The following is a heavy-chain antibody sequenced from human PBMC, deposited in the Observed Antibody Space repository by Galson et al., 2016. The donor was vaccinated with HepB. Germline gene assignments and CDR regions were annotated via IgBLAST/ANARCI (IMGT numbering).Heavy chain of an antibody. CDR2: IIPMFGRP. V-gene: IGHV1-69*13. CDR1: GGSFSSYA. CDR3: ASYTRGKYGSGRYELNY. J-gene: IGHJ4*02. Sequence: SVKVSCKASGGSFSSYAVSWVRQAPGQGLEWVGGIIPMFGRPYYAQKLQGRVTITADESTSTAYMERSSLRFEGTAVYYCASYTRGKYGSGRYELNYWGQGTLVIVSS. D-gene: IGHD3-10*01.